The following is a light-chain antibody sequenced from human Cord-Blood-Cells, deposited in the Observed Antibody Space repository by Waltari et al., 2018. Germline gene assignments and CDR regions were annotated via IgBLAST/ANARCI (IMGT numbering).Light chain of an antibody. V-gene: IGKV1-33*01. CDR1: QDISNY. CDR2: DAS. CDR3: QQYDNLPRT. J-gene: IGKJ3*01. Sequence: DIQMTQSPSSLSASVGDRVTITCQASQDISNYLNWYQQKPGKAPKLLIYDASNLETGVPSRLSGSGSGTDFTFTISSLQHEDIATYYCQQYDNLPRTFGPGTKVDIK.